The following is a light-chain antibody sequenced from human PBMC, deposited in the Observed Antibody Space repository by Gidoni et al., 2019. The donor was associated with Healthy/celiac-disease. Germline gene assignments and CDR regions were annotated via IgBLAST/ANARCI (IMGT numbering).Light chain of an antibody. V-gene: IGKV3-20*01. J-gene: IGKJ2*01. CDR2: GAS. CDR3: QDFRSAAAYP. Sequence: EIVLTQSPGPLSLFPGERATPSCRASQGVSSCSLAWYQLKPGQAPRRLTYGASGTATGCPARLSGGGSGTDVTVAISRLGPEDFAVYDCQDFRSAAAYPVGQGTNLDI. CDR1: QGVSSCS.